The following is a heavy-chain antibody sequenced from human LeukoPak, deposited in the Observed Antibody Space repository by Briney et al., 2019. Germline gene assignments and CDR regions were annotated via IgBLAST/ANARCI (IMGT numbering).Heavy chain of an antibody. D-gene: IGHD3-22*01. CDR1: GLTFSNYS. CDR2: ISSGSITI. V-gene: IGHV3-48*01. CDR3: ARETYSYDSSGYYYPSGFDY. Sequence: GGSLRLSCAASGLTFSNYSMNWVRQAPGKGLEWVSYISSGSITIYYADSVKGRFAISRDNAKNSLYLQMNSLRAEDTAVYYCARETYSYDSSGYYYPSGFDYWGQGTLVTVSS. J-gene: IGHJ4*02.